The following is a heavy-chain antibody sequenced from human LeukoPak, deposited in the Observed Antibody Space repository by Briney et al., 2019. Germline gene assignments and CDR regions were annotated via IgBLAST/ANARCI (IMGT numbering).Heavy chain of an antibody. J-gene: IGHJ4*02. Sequence: SETLSLTCTVSGGSISGYYWSWIRQPPGKGLEWIGYIHYSGNTKYNPSLKSRLTISVDTSKNQFSLKLSSVTAADTAIYYCARVLADGYSDYWGQGTLVTVSS. CDR3: ARVLADGYSDY. D-gene: IGHD5-18*01. CDR1: GGSISGYY. V-gene: IGHV4-59*01. CDR2: IHYSGNT.